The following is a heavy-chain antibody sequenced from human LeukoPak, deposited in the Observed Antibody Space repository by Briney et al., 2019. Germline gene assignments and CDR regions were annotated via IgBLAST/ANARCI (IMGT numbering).Heavy chain of an antibody. CDR2: ISADNGNT. J-gene: IGHJ4*02. CDR1: GYTFTSYG. V-gene: IGHV1-18*01. CDR3: ARAEADVWSGLIDY. D-gene: IGHD3-3*01. Sequence: ASVKVSCKASGYTFTSYGVSWVRQAPGQGLEWMGWISADNGNTNSAQKLQGRVTMTTDTSTSTAYMELRSLRSDDTAVYYCARAEADVWSGLIDYWGQGTLVTVSS.